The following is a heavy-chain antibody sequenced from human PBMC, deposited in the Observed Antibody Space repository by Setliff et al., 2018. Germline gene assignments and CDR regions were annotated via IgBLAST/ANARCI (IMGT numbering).Heavy chain of an antibody. J-gene: IGHJ4*02. Sequence: SETLSLTCTVSYGSLSTYHRSWIRQTPGKGLEFIGYVYYCWTANYSPSPRSRLTISVDTPKNQFSLKLRSVTAADTAVYYCARGGTFRYFDFWGQGAPVTVSS. CDR2: VYYCWTA. D-gene: IGHD5-12*01. CDR1: YGSLSTYH. V-gene: IGHV4-59*01. CDR3: ARGGTFRYFDF.